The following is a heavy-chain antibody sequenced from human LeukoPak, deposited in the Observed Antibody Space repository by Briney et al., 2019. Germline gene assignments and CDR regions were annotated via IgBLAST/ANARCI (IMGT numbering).Heavy chain of an antibody. V-gene: IGHV3-30*18. CDR2: ISYDGSNK. Sequence: GGSLRLSCAASGFTFSSYGMHWVRQAPGKGLEWVAVISYDGSNKYYADPVKGRFTISRDNSKNTLYLQMNSLRAEDTAVYYCAKENPYYDFWSGYYDYWGQGTLVTVSS. CDR3: AKENPYYDFWSGYYDY. CDR1: GFTFSSYG. D-gene: IGHD3-3*01. J-gene: IGHJ4*02.